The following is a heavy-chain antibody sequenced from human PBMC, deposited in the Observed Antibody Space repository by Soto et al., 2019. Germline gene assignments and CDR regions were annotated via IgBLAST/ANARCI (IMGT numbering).Heavy chain of an antibody. V-gene: IGHV3-21*01. J-gene: IGHJ3*02. CDR2: ISSSSSYI. CDR3: ARVVPYYDFWSGYPAALDI. D-gene: IGHD3-3*01. CDR1: GFTFSSYS. Sequence: EVQLVESGGGLVKPGGSLRLSCAASGFTFSSYSMNWVRQAPGKGLEWVSSISSSSSYIYYADSVKGRLTISRDNAKNSLYLQMNSLRAEVTAVYYCARVVPYYDFWSGYPAALDIWGQGTMVTVSS.